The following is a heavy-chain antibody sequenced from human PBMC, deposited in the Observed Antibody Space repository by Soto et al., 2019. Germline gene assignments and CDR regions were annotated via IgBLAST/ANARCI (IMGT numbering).Heavy chain of an antibody. CDR3: ARMRKHEDPFDFDF. CDR2: IFSDGEK. J-gene: IGHJ4*02. CDR1: GFSLDDFGMG. V-gene: IGHV2-26*01. Sequence: KQSGPVLVNPTQTLTLTCTVSGFSLDDFGMGVSWIRQSPGKAPEWLAHIFSDGEKSYITSLRTRLTISKDSSKRQVVLTMTTMDPVDTATYYCARMRKHEDPFDFDFWGQGTLVTVSS.